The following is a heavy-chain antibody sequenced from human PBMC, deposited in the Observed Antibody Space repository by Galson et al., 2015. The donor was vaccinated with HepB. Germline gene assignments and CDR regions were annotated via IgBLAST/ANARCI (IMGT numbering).Heavy chain of an antibody. CDR3: AKEARVMVRGARGYFDQ. J-gene: IGHJ4*02. D-gene: IGHD3-10*01. CDR2: ISYDGSNK. Sequence: SLRLSCAASGFSFSSYGIHWVRQAPGKGLEWMAVISYDGSNKYYADSMKGRFTISRDNSKNTLYLQMNSLRDEDTAVYYCAKEARVMVRGARGYFDQWGQGTLVTVSS. V-gene: IGHV3-30*18. CDR1: GFSFSSYG.